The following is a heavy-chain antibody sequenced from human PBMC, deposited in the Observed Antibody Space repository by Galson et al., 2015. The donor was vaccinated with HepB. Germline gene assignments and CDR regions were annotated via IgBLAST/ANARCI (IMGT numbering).Heavy chain of an antibody. V-gene: IGHV3-21*01. CDR1: GFTFSSYS. CDR2: ISSSSSYI. D-gene: IGHD1-1*01. CDR3: ARGFGVQLERPTLGDAFDI. J-gene: IGHJ3*02. Sequence: SLRLSCAASGFTFSSYSMNWVRQAPGKGLEWVSSISSSSSYIYYADSVKGRFTISRDNAKNSLYLQMNSLRAEDTAVYYCARGFGVQLERPTLGDAFDIWGQGTMVTVSS.